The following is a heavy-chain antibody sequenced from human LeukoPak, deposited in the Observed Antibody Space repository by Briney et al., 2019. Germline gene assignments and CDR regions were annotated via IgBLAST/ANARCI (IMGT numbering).Heavy chain of an antibody. CDR2: ISGSGGST. CDR1: GFTFSSYA. D-gene: IGHD6-13*01. CDR3: AKAYSSSWYWGVWFDP. V-gene: IGHV3-23*01. J-gene: IGHJ5*02. Sequence: PGGSLRLSCAASGFTFSSYAMRWVRQAPGQGLEWVSAISGSGGSTYYADSVKGRFTISRDNSKNTLYLQMNSLRAEDTAVYYCAKAYSSSWYWGVWFDPWGQGTLVTVSS.